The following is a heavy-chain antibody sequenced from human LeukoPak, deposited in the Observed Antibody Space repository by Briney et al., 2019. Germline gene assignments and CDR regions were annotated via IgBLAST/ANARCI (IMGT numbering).Heavy chain of an antibody. D-gene: IGHD5-12*01. V-gene: IGHV3-30*02. Sequence: GGSLRLSCVVSGFTFGSYGMHWVRQAPGKGLEWVAFIRYDGTNKYYADSVKGRFTISRDNSKNTLYLQMNSLRAEDTAVYYCARDRSGFYSVDYWGQGTLVTVSS. J-gene: IGHJ4*02. CDR2: IRYDGTNK. CDR3: ARDRSGFYSVDY. CDR1: GFTFGSYG.